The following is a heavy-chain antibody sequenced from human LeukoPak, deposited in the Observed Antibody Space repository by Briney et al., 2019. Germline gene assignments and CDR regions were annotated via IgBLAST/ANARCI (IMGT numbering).Heavy chain of an antibody. CDR1: GYTFTGYY. CDR2: INPNSGGT. V-gene: IGHV1-2*02. Sequence: GASVKVSCKASGYTFTGYYMHWVRQAPGQGLEWMGWINPNSGGTNYAQKFQGRVTMTRDTSTSTVYMELSSLRSEDTAVYYCARAYCGGDCYYNWFDPWGQGTLVTVSS. D-gene: IGHD2-21*02. J-gene: IGHJ5*02. CDR3: ARAYCGGDCYYNWFDP.